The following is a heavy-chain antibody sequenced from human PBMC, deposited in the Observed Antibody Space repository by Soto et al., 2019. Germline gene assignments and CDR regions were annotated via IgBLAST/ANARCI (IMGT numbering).Heavy chain of an antibody. Sequence: EVQLVESGGGLVKPGGSLRLSCAASGFTFSSYSMNWVRQAPGKGLEWVSSISRSSISIYYEDSVKGRFTISRDNAKNSLYLQMNSLRAEDTAVYYCARDSRGSSGYWGQGTLVTVSS. CDR1: GFTFSSYS. D-gene: IGHD6-19*01. CDR3: ARDSRGSSGY. CDR2: ISRSSISI. J-gene: IGHJ4*02. V-gene: IGHV3-21*01.